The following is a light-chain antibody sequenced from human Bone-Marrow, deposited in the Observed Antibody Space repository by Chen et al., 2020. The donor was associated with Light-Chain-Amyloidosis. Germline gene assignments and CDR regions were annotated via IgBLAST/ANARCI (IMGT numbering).Light chain of an antibody. Sequence: SYELTQPPSVSVSPGQTARITCSGDDLPTKYAYWYQQKPGQAPVLVIHRDTERPSAICARFSGSSSGTTATLTISGVQAQDEADYHCQSADSSGTYEVIFGGGTKLTVL. CDR3: QSADSSGTYEVI. CDR2: RDT. J-gene: IGLJ2*01. V-gene: IGLV3-25*03. CDR1: DLPTKY.